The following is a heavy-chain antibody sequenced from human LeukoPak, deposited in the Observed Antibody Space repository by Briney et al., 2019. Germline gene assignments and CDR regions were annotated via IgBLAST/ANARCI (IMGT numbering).Heavy chain of an antibody. Sequence: ASVKVSCKTSGYTLTGYYLHWVRQAPGQGLEWMGWISPNSGGTKFAQKFQGRVTTTRDTSISTAYMELSGLRSDDTALFYCARGSIVEVPEANAFDIWGQGTLVTVSS. D-gene: IGHD2-2*01. V-gene: IGHV1-2*02. CDR3: ARGSIVEVPEANAFDI. J-gene: IGHJ3*02. CDR2: ISPNSGGT. CDR1: GYTLTGYY.